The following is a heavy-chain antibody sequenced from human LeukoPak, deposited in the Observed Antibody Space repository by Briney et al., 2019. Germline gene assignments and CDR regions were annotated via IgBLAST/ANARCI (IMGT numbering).Heavy chain of an antibody. CDR3: ASRITTSYCYGMDV. CDR2: IIPIFGIA. Sequence: SVKVSCKASGGTFSSYAISWVRQAPGQGLEWMGRIIPIFGIANYAQKFQGRVTITADKSTSTAYMELSSLRSEDTAVYYCASRITTSYCYGMDVWGQGTTVTVSS. CDR1: GGTFSSYA. J-gene: IGHJ6*02. D-gene: IGHD3-10*01. V-gene: IGHV1-69*04.